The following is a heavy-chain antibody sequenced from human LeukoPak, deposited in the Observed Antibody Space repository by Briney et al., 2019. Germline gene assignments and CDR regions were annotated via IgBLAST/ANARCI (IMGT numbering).Heavy chain of an antibody. CDR1: GYIFTSYD. CDR2: MNPNSGNT. V-gene: IGHV1-8*01. D-gene: IGHD3-16*02. CDR3: ARFRVILRLGELSPNNWFDP. Sequence: ASVKVSCKASGYIFTSYDINWVRQATGRGLEWMGWMNPNSGNTGYAQKFQGRVTMTRNTSISTAYMELSSLRSDDTAVYYCARFRVILRLGELSPNNWFDPWGQGTLVTVSS. J-gene: IGHJ5*02.